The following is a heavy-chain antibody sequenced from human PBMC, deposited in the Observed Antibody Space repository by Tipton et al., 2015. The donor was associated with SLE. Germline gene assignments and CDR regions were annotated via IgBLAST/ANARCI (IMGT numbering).Heavy chain of an antibody. CDR3: ATCKGSYWYFDL. CDR1: GGSISSGSYY. V-gene: IGHV4-61*09. Sequence: TLSLTCTVSGGSISSGSYYWSWIRQPAGKGLEWIGYIYTSGSTNYNPSLKSRVTISVDTSKNQFSLKLSSVTAADTAVYYCATCKGSYWYFDLWGRGSLVTVSS. J-gene: IGHJ2*01. D-gene: IGHD2/OR15-2a*01. CDR2: IYTSGST.